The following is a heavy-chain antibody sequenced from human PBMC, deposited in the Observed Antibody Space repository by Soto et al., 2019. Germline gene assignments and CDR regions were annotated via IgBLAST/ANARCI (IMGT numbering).Heavy chain of an antibody. CDR3: ARSQLVYAIYGMDF. J-gene: IGHJ6*02. CDR1: GFTFNSYP. D-gene: IGHD2-8*01. CDR2: ISYDGDNK. Sequence: QVQLVESGGGVVQPGRSLRLSCAASGFTFNSYPMHWVRQAPGKGLEWVAVISYDGDNKYYADSVKGRFTISRDNSKNTVYLQMNSLRPEDTAVYCCARSQLVYAIYGMDFWGQGTTVTVSS. V-gene: IGHV3-30-3*01.